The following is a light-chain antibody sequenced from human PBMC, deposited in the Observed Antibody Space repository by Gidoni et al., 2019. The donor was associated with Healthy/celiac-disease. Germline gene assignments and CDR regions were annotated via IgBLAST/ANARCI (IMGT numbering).Light chain of an antibody. Sequence: DIQMTPSPYSLSASVGDRVTITWPESQSISSHFNWYQQKPGKAPKRLSYAASSLQSGVPSRFSGSGSGTDFTLTISSRQPEDFATDYCQQSYSTPHTCGQGTKLEIK. J-gene: IGKJ2*01. CDR3: QQSYSTPHT. CDR2: AAS. V-gene: IGKV1-39*01. CDR1: QSISSH.